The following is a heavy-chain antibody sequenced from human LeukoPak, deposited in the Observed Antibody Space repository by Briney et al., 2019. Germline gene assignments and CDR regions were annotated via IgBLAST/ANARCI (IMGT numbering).Heavy chain of an antibody. CDR1: GFTFSSYA. Sequence: PGGSLRLSCAASGFTFSSYAMSWVRQAPGKGLEWVSAISGSGGSTYYADSVKGRFTISRDNSKNTLYLQMNSLRAEDTAVYYCASGLLRFLEWLPDYWGQGTLVTVSS. V-gene: IGHV3-23*01. D-gene: IGHD3-3*01. CDR3: ASGLLRFLEWLPDY. J-gene: IGHJ4*02. CDR2: ISGSGGST.